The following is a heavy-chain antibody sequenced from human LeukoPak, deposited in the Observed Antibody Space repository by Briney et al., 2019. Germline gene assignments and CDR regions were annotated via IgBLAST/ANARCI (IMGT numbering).Heavy chain of an antibody. CDR1: GFTVSSNY. J-gene: IGHJ4*02. Sequence: GGSLRLSCAASGFTVSSNYLSWVRQAPGKGLEWVSIIYSGGDTVYADSVKGRFTISRDNSKNIVYLQMNSLRAEDTAVYYCARVAEAAAFDYWGQGTLVTVSS. CDR3: ARVAEAAAFDY. CDR2: IYSGGDT. D-gene: IGHD6-13*01. V-gene: IGHV3-53*01.